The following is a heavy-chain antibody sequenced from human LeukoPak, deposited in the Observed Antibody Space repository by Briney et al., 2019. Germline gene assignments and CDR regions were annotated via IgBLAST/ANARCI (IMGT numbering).Heavy chain of an antibody. CDR3: ARTYLPFEYGMDV. CDR2: IYHSGST. J-gene: IGHJ6*02. CDR1: GGSINSSNW. V-gene: IGHV4-4*02. Sequence: SGTLSLTCAVSGGSINSSNWWSRVRQPPGKGLEWIGEIYHSGSTNYNPSLKSRVTISVDKSKNQFSLKLSSVTAADTAVYYCARTYLPFEYGMDVWGQGTTVTVSS.